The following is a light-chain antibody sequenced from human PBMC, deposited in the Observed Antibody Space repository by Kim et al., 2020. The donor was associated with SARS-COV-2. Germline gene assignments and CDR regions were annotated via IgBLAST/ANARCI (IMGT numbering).Light chain of an antibody. Sequence: QSVTITCTGTSRDVGGYNYVSWYQQHPGKAPKIMIYDVRKRPSGVPDRFSGSKSGNTASLTISGLQAEDEGDYHCCSYAGSYTLWVFGGGTQLTVL. J-gene: IGLJ3*02. CDR1: SRDVGGYNY. CDR3: CSYAGSYTLWV. V-gene: IGLV2-11*01. CDR2: DVR.